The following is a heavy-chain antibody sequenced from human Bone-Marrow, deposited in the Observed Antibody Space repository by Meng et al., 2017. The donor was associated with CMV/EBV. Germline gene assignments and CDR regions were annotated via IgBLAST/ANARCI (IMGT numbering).Heavy chain of an antibody. CDR2: INHSGST. V-gene: IGHV4-34*01. D-gene: IGHD5-18*01. Sequence: YGGSFSGYYWSGIRQPQGKGLEWIGEINHSGSTNYNPSLKSRVTISVDTSKNQFSLKLSSVTAADTAVYYCARGYKKYGYSYGTAFDYWGQGTLVTVSS. CDR3: ARGYKKYGYSYGTAFDY. J-gene: IGHJ4*02. CDR1: GGSFSGYY.